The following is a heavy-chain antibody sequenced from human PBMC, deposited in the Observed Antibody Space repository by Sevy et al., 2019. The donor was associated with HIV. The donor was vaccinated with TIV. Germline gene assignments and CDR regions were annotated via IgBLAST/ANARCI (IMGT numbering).Heavy chain of an antibody. CDR3: AREGVLIGGVIVSYGMDV. J-gene: IGHJ6*02. D-gene: IGHD3-16*02. CDR2: MSYNGNKK. CDR1: GFGFSRSP. V-gene: IGHV3-30*04. Sequence: GGSLRLSCAASGFGFSRSPMHWVRQAPGKGLEWVAVMSYNGNKKYNGDSVKGRFTISREDSKNTLYLQMNSLRAEDTAVYYCAREGVLIGGVIVSYGMDVWGQGTTVTVSS.